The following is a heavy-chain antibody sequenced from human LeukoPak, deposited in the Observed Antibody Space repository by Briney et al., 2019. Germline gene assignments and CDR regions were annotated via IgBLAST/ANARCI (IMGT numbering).Heavy chain of an antibody. J-gene: IGHJ4*02. D-gene: IGHD4-17*01. CDR2: ISSSGNTK. CDR3: ASDLTSVPPR. Sequence: PGGSLRLSCAGSGFTFSSDSMNWVRQAPGKGLEGVSYISSSGNTKHYVDSVKARFTISRDNAKTSVYLQMNRLRNEDTAVYYCASDLTSVPPRWGQGTLVTVSS. V-gene: IGHV3-48*02. CDR1: GFTFSSDS.